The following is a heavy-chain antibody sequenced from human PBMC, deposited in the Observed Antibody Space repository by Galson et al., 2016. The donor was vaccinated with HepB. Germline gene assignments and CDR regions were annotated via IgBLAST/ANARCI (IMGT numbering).Heavy chain of an antibody. CDR2: INHSGRT. J-gene: IGHJ4*02. D-gene: IGHD5-18*01. CDR3: ARGKGDGYSYGYYAY. V-gene: IGHV4-34*01. CDR1: VGSFRGYY. Sequence: ETLSLTCVVYVGSFRGYYWSRIRQPPGKGLEWFGEINHSGRTNNNPSSKGRVTMSVDRSKNQFSLKLSSVIAADKAVYFCARGKGDGYSYGYYAYWGQGTRVTVSS.